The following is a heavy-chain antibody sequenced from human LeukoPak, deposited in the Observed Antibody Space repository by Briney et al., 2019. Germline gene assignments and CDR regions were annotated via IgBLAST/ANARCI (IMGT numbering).Heavy chain of an antibody. CDR2: ISYDESQK. CDR3: ARGSYGDLN. CDR1: GFTFSTYA. Sequence: GGSLRLSCAASGFTFSTYALHWVRQAPGRGLEWVAVISYDESQKYYADSVKGRFTISRDNFKNTLYLQMNSLRPEDTAVYYCARGSYGDLNWGQGTLVTVSS. V-gene: IGHV3-30*04. D-gene: IGHD4-17*01. J-gene: IGHJ4*02.